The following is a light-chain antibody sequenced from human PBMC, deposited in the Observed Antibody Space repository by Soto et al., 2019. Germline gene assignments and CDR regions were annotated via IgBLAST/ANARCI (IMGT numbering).Light chain of an antibody. J-gene: IGLJ2*01. V-gene: IGLV1-47*01. CDR1: NSNIGDNY. Sequence: QSVLTQPPSTSGAPGQRVTISCSGSNSNIGDNYVSWYVQFPGTTPKLLIYRNTERPSGVPDRFSGSVDISSNSAYLTISALQPDDEADYYCQCFDAGTQVFGGGTKVTVL. CDR3: QCFDAGTQV. CDR2: RNT.